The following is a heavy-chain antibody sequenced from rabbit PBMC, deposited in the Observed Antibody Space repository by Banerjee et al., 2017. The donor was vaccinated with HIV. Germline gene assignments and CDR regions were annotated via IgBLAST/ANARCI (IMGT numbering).Heavy chain of an antibody. D-gene: IGHD2-1*01. CDR2: IDPVFGST. V-gene: IGHV1S7*01. Sequence: QLKESGGGLVQPGGSLKLSCKASGFDFSSYYMSWVRQAPGKGLEWIGYIDPVFGSTYYASWVNGRFTISSHNAQNTLYLQLNSLTAADTATYFCARDRDYDDYAMDLWGPGTLVT. J-gene: IGHJ6*01. CDR1: GFDFSSYY. CDR3: ARDRDYDDYAMDL.